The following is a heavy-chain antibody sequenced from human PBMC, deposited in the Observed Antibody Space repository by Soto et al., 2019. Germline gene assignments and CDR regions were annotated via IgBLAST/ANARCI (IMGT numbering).Heavy chain of an antibody. J-gene: IGHJ4*02. CDR2: ISGSCDRT. D-gene: IGHD2-21*01. CDR3: AKDTVAIRSFYFDS. CDR1: GFTFGNYA. Sequence: EVQLLVSGGRFVQPGGSLKLSCEASGFTFGNYAMTWVRQAPGKGLEWVSTISGSCDRTYYADSVTGRFTISRDNSKNTLYLQMHSLGVEDTAVYFCAKDTVAIRSFYFDSWAQGTLVTVSS. V-gene: IGHV3-23*01.